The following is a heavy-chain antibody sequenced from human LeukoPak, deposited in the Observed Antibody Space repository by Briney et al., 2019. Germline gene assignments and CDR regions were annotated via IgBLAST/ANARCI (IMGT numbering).Heavy chain of an antibody. Sequence: SETLSLTCAVYGGSFSTYYWTWIRQPPGKGLERIGEINHSGSTNYNPSLKSRVTISVDTSNNQFSLKLSSVTAADTAMYYCARGGFYGDLLDCWGQGTLVTVSS. J-gene: IGHJ4*02. CDR1: GGSFSTYY. V-gene: IGHV4-34*01. D-gene: IGHD4-17*01. CDR2: INHSGST. CDR3: ARGGFYGDLLDC.